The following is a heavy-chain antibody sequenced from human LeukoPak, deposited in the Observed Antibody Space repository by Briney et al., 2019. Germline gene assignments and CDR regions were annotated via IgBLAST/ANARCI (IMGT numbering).Heavy chain of an antibody. V-gene: IGHV4-61*02. CDR3: ARAGPGTPGTFDY. Sequence: PSQTLSLTCTVSGGSISSGSYYWSWIRQPAGKGLEWIGRIYTSGSTNYNPSLKSRVTISVDTSKNQFSLKLSSVTAADTAVYCCARAGPGTPGTFDYWGQGTLVTVSS. CDR1: GGSISSGSYY. J-gene: IGHJ4*02. D-gene: IGHD1-14*01. CDR2: IYTSGST.